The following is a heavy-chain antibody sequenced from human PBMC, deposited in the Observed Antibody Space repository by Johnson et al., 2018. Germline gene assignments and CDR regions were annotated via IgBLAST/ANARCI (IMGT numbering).Heavy chain of an antibody. Sequence: VQLVQSGGGLVQPGGSLRLSCVASGFSFSNYGLNWVRQAPGKGLDWVSVVYPDGGTKYADSVKGRFTISKDNSKNTVYLQMSNLRVEDTAVYYCAKAAMSAVIAWAMDVWGQGTTVTVSS. CDR3: AKAAMSAVIAWAMDV. J-gene: IGHJ6*02. CDR2: VYPDGGT. D-gene: IGHD2-21*01. V-gene: IGHV3-23*04. CDR1: GFSFSNYG.